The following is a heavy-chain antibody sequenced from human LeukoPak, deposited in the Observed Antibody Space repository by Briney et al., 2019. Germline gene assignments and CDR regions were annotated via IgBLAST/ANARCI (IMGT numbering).Heavy chain of an antibody. CDR3: PTESISGSRYHYNGMDV. V-gene: IGHV3-15*01. J-gene: IGHJ6*02. Sequence: GGSLRLSCAASGLPFTNAWMSWVRQAPGKGLEWIGRIKSNSDGGTADYAAPVKGRFTISRDDSKNILYLQMNSLKIEDTAVYSCPTESISGSRYHYNGMDVWGQGTTVIVSS. CDR1: GLPFTNAW. CDR2: IKSNSDGGTA. D-gene: IGHD1-26*01.